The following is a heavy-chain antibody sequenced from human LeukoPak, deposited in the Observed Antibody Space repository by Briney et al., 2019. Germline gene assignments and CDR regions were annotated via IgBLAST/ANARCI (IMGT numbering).Heavy chain of an antibody. CDR2: FYYSGST. CDR3: ARSMAAEEYYFDY. CDR1: GGSISSYY. Sequence: SETLSLTCTVSGGSISSYYWSWIRQPPGKGLEWIGYFYYSGSTNYNPSLKSRVTISVDTSKNQFSLKLSSVTAADTAVYYCARSMAAEEYYFDYWGQGTLVTVSS. V-gene: IGHV4-59*01. D-gene: IGHD6-13*01. J-gene: IGHJ4*02.